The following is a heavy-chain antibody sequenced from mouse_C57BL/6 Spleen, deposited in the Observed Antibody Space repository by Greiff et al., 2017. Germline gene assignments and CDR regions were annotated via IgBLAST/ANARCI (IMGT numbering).Heavy chain of an antibody. J-gene: IGHJ2*01. CDR3: ARDDNNEAQYFDY. V-gene: IGHV1-42*01. CDR2: INPCTGGT. CDR1: GYSFTGYY. D-gene: IGHD1-3*01. Sequence: EVQLQQSGPELVKPGASVKISCKASGYSFTGYYMNWVKQSPEQSLEWIGEINPCTGGTTYNQKFKAKATLTVDKSSSTAYMQLKSLTSEDSAVYYCARDDNNEAQYFDYWGQGTTLTVSS.